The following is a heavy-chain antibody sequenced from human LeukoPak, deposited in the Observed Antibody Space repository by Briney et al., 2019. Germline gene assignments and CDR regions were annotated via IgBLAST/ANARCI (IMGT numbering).Heavy chain of an antibody. J-gene: IGHJ4*02. CDR2: ISSSSSYI. Sequence: GGSLRLSCAASGFTFSSYSMNWVRQAPGKGLEWVSSISSSSSYIYYADSVKGRFTISRDNAKNSLYLQMNSLRAEDTAVYYCASKAAAGTLSFDYWGQGTLSPSPQ. D-gene: IGHD6-13*01. CDR3: ASKAAAGTLSFDY. CDR1: GFTFSSYS. V-gene: IGHV3-21*01.